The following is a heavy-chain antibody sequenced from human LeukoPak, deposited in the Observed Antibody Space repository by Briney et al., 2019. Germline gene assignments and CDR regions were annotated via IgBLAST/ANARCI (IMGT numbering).Heavy chain of an antibody. V-gene: IGHV3-23*01. CDR1: AFTSNNYA. CDR2: ISGSGSIT. J-gene: IGHJ4*02. D-gene: IGHD3-10*01. Sequence: GGSLRLSCAASAFTSNNYAMNWVRQAPGKGLEWVSSISGSGSITYYADSVKGRFTISRDTSKNTLWLQMNSLRVDDTALYYCAKSLGGDYGSGSYYVVFDSWGQGTLVTVSS. CDR3: AKSLGGDYGSGSYYVVFDS.